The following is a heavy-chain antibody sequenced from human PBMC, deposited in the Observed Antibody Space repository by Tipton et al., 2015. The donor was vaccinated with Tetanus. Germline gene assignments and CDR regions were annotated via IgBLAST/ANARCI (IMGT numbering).Heavy chain of an antibody. D-gene: IGHD2-8*01. Sequence: GLVKPSETLSLTCTVSGGSMTNYYWSWIRQPPGKGLEWIGYIYYTGDTNYNPSVKSRVTISVDTSTNQFSLKLSSVTAADTAVYYCARDPSGGVRYFDYWGQGTLVTVSS. CDR3: ARDPSGGVRYFDY. CDR1: GGSMTNYY. J-gene: IGHJ4*02. CDR2: IYYTGDT. V-gene: IGHV4-59*01.